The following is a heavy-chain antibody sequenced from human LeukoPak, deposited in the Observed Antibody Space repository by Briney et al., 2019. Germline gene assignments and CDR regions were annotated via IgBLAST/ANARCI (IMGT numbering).Heavy chain of an antibody. CDR3: ARTTEGGYTYGYFYYYYMDV. CDR1: GGSFSGYY. V-gene: IGHV4-59*01. Sequence: SETLSLTCAVYGGSFSGYYWSWIRQPPGKGLEWIGYIHYSGSTNYNPSLKSRVTISVDTSKNQFSLKLSSVTAADTAVYYCARTTEGGYTYGYFYYYYMDVWGKGTTVTISS. CDR2: IHYSGST. D-gene: IGHD5-18*01. J-gene: IGHJ6*03.